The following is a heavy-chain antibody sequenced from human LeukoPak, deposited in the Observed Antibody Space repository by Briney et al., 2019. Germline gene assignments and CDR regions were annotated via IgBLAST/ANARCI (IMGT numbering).Heavy chain of an antibody. CDR2: IIPIFGTA. CDR3: ARDLSPLELRRSLDY. D-gene: IGHD1-7*01. CDR1: GGTFSSYA. Sequence: ASVKVSCKASGGTFSSYAISWVRQAPGQGLEWMGGIIPIFGTANYAQKFQGRVTITTDESTSTAYMELSSLRSEDTAVYYCARDLSPLELRRSLDYWGQGTLVTVSS. J-gene: IGHJ4*02. V-gene: IGHV1-69*05.